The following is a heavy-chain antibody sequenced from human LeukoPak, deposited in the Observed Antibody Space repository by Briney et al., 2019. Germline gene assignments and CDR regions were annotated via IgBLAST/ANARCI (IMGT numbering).Heavy chain of an antibody. Sequence: KPGGSLRLSCAASGFTFSSYSMNWVRQAPGKGLEWVSSISSSSSYIYYADSVKGRFTISRDNAKNFLFLQMNGLRAEDTAVYYCARGRIYGDSWGQGILVTVSS. V-gene: IGHV3-21*06. CDR3: ARGRIYGDS. CDR1: GFTFSSYS. D-gene: IGHD3-10*01. J-gene: IGHJ4*02. CDR2: ISSSSSYI.